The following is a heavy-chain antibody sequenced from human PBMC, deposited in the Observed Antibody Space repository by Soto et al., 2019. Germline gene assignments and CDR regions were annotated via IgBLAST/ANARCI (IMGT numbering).Heavy chain of an antibody. J-gene: IGHJ5*02. Sequence: QVQLQESGPGLVKPSETLSLTCTVSGGSISSYYWSWIRQPPGKGLEWIGYIYYSGSTNYNPSLKSRVTISVDTSKNQFSLKLSSVTAADTAVYYCARSQLFHGENWFDPWGQGTLVTVSS. D-gene: IGHD2-2*01. CDR1: GGSISSYY. CDR2: IYYSGST. CDR3: ARSQLFHGENWFDP. V-gene: IGHV4-59*01.